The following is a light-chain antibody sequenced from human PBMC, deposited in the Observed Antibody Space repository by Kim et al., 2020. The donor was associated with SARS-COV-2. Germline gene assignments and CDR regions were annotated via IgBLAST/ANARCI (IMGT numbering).Light chain of an antibody. J-gene: IGKJ1*01. CDR1: KRLLHSDGNTY. V-gene: IGKV2D-29*01. CDR2: EVS. CDR3: IQSILLPGWT. Sequence: DIVMTQTPLSLSVTPRQPASISCKYSKRLLHSDGNTYLYWYLQKPGQPPQLLIYEVSQRFSGVPERFSGSGSETDFTLKIRRVESEDVGVYYCIQSILLPGWTFCQGTKVVIK.